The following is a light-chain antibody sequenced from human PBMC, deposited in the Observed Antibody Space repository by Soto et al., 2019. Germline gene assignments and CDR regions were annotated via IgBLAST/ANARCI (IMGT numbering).Light chain of an antibody. CDR3: QQRNT. CDR2: DTT. Sequence: GWTQSPVTLSLSPGDRATLSCRASQSVSTYLAWYRHVPGQPPRLLIYDTTNRAAGIPPRFSGSRSGTDFTLTISRVEPEDFLLYCNQQRNTFGQGTRLEIK. CDR1: QSVSTY. V-gene: IGKV3-11*01. J-gene: IGKJ5*01.